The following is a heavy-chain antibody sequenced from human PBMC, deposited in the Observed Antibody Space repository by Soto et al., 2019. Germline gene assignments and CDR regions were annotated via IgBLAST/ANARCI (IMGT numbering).Heavy chain of an antibody. J-gene: IGHJ6*02. Sequence: PSETLSLTCTVSGGSISSYYWSWIRQRPGKGLEWIGYIYYSGSTNYNPSLKSRVTISVDTSKNQFSLKLSSVTAADTAVYYCARDQTGTWYGMYVWGQGTTVTVSS. CDR1: GGSISSYY. CDR3: ARDQTGTWYGMYV. D-gene: IGHD1-7*01. V-gene: IGHV4-59*01. CDR2: IYYSGST.